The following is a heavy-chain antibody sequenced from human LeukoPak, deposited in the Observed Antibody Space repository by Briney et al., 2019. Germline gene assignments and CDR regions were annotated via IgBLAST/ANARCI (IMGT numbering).Heavy chain of an antibody. CDR1: GGSISSYY. V-gene: IGHV4-4*07. CDR2: IYTSGST. J-gene: IGHJ6*03. D-gene: IGHD2-2*01. Sequence: SETLSLTCTVSGGSISSYYWSWIRQPAGKGLEWIGRIYTSGSTNYNPSLKSRVTMSVDTSKNQFSLKLSSVTAADTAVYYCAKEDIVVVPAAMGGHYYYYMDVWGKGTTVTASS. CDR3: AKEDIVVVPAAMGGHYYYYMDV.